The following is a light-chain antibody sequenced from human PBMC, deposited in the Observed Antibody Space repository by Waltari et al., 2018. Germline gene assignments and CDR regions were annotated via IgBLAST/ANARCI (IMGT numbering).Light chain of an antibody. CDR2: WAS. J-gene: IGKJ4*01. CDR3: QQYYSIPLT. CDR1: QSVLYSSDNKNY. Sequence: DIVMTQSPDSLAVSLGERATINCKSSQSVLYSSDNKNYLAWYQQKPGQPPKLLIYWASTRESGVPDQFTGSGSGTDFTLTISSLQAEDVAVYYCQQYYSIPLTFGGGTKVEI. V-gene: IGKV4-1*01.